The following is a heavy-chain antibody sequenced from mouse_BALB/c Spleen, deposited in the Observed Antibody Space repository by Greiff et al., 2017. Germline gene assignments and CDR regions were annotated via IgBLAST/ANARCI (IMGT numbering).Heavy chain of an antibody. CDR1: GFNIKDTY. V-gene: IGHV14-3*02. Sequence: VQLQQSGAELVKPGASVKLSCTASGFNIKDTYMHWVKQRPEQGLEWIGRIDPANGNTKYDPKFKGKATLTADKSSSTAYMQLSSLTSEDSAVYFCASGTVVATPDYWGQGTTLTVSA. D-gene: IGHD1-1*01. J-gene: IGHJ2*01. CDR2: IDPANGNT. CDR3: ASGTVVATPDY.